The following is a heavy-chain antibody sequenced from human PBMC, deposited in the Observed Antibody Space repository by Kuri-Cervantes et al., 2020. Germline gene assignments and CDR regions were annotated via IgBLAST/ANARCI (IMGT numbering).Heavy chain of an antibody. D-gene: IGHD2-21*02. J-gene: IGHJ4*02. CDR1: GGSFSGYY. V-gene: IGHV4-34*01. CDR2: INHSGST. CDR3: ARVPGLYCGGDCYDDY. Sequence: GSLRLSCAGYGGSFSGYYWSWIRQPPGKGLEWIGEINHSGSTNYNPSLKSRVTISVDKSKNQFSLKLSSVTAADTAVYYCARVPGLYCGGDCYDDYWGQGTLVTVSS.